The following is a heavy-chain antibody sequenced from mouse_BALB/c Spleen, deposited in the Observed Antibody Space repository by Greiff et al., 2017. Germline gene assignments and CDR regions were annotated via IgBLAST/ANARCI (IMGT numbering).Heavy chain of an antibody. Sequence: VQLQQSGAELVRSGASVKLSCTASGFNIKDYYMHWVKQRPEQGLEWIGWIDPENGDTEYAPKFQGKATMTADTSSNTAYLQLSSLTSEDTAVYYCNAYRQYFDYWGQGTTLTVSA. CDR3: NAYRQYFDY. D-gene: IGHD2-14*01. CDR1: GFNIKDYY. CDR2: IDPENGDT. V-gene: IGHV14-4*02. J-gene: IGHJ2*01.